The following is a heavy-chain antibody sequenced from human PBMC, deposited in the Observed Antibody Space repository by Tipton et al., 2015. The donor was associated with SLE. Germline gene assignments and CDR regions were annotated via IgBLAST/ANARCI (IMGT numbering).Heavy chain of an antibody. CDR2: IYRSGTA. V-gene: IGHV4-59*01. J-gene: IGHJ4*02. CDR1: GDSISGYY. Sequence: TLSLTCTVSGDSISGYYWSWIRQPPGKGLEWIGSIYRSGTAYYNPSLKSRVTISIDTSRNQFSLKLSSVTAADTAVYYCARDDETGLIDYWGQGTPVTVSS. CDR3: ARDDETGLIDY. D-gene: IGHD1-1*01.